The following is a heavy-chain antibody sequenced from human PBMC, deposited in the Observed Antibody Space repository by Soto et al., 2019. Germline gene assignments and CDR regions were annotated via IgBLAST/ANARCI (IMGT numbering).Heavy chain of an antibody. Sequence: PGGSLRLSCAASGFTVSSNYMSWVRQAPGKGLEWVSVIYSGGSTYYADSVKGRFTISRDNSKNTLYLQMNSLRAEDTAVYYCARDPPLHYCSSTSCYTKNWFDPWGQGTLVTVSS. CDR1: GFTVSSNY. CDR2: IYSGGST. J-gene: IGHJ5*02. V-gene: IGHV3-66*01. CDR3: ARDPPLHYCSSTSCYTKNWFDP. D-gene: IGHD2-2*01.